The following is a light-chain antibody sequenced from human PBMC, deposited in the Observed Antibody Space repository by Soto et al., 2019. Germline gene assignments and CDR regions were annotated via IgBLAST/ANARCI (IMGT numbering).Light chain of an antibody. CDR3: SSYAGITPYV. CDR2: EVS. Sequence: QSVLTEPLAASGSPGQSVTISCTGTSSDVGGYTYVSWYQQHPGKAPKLMIYEVSKRPSGVPDRFSGSKSGNTASLTVSGLQAEDEADYYCSSYAGITPYVFGTGTKV. J-gene: IGLJ1*01. V-gene: IGLV2-8*01. CDR1: SSDVGGYTY.